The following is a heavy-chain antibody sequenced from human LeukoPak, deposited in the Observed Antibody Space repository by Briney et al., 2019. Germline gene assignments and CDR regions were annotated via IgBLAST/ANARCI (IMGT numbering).Heavy chain of an antibody. V-gene: IGHV3-48*03. J-gene: IGHJ6*02. Sequence: GGSLRLSCAASGFTFSSYEMNWVRQVPGKGLEWVSYISSSGSTIYYADSVKGRFTISRDNAENSLYLQMNSLRAEDTAVYYCARDQGSSSWGPGSYYYYYGMDVWGQGTTVTVSS. CDR3: ARDQGSSSWGPGSYYYYYGMDV. D-gene: IGHD6-13*01. CDR1: GFTFSSYE. CDR2: ISSSGSTI.